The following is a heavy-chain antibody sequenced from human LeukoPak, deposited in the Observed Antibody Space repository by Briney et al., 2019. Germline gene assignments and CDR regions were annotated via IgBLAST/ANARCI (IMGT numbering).Heavy chain of an antibody. CDR1: GGSISSSNW. CDR2: IYHSGST. CDR3: ARNSGYEYYYYGMDV. J-gene: IGHJ6*04. V-gene: IGHV4-4*02. D-gene: IGHD5-12*01. Sequence: SETLSLTCAVSGGSISSSNWWSWVRQPPGKGLEWIGEIYHSGSTNYNPSLKSRVTISVDKSKNQFSLKLSSVTAADTAVYYCARNSGYEYYYYGMDVWGKGTTVTVSS.